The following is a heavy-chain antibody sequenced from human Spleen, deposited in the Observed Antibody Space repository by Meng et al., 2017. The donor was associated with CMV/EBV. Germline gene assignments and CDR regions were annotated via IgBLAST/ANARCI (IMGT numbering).Heavy chain of an antibody. CDR3: VRQNYDSWSGYGSFDP. D-gene: IGHD3-3*01. Sequence: GESLKISCAVSGFTFSSYSMNWVRQAPGKGLEWVSSIISSTGYIYYADSVKGRFTISRDNAKNSLYLQMNSLRAEDTAVYYCVRQNYDSWSGYGSFDPWGQGTLVTVSS. CDR2: IISSTGYI. CDR1: GFTFSSYS. V-gene: IGHV3-21*01. J-gene: IGHJ5*02.